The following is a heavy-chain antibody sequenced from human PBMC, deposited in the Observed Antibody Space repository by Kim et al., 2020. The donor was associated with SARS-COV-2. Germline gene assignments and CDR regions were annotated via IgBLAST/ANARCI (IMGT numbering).Heavy chain of an antibody. CDR2: IYYSGST. D-gene: IGHD3-9*01. V-gene: IGHV4-61*01. CDR3: ARETILTGYDY. CDR1: GGSVSSGSYY. Sequence: SETLSLTCTVSGGSVSSGSYYWSWIRQPPGKGLEWIGYIYYSGSTNYNPSLKSRVTISVDTSKNQFSLKLSSVTAADTAVYYCARETILTGYDYWGQGTLVTVSS. J-gene: IGHJ4*02.